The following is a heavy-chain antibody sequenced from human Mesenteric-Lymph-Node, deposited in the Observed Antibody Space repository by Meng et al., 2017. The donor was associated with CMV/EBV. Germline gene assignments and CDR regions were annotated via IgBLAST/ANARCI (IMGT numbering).Heavy chain of an antibody. J-gene: IGHJ4*02. CDR3: ARRRDDYGAKPWGY. CDR2: INYSGTT. CDR1: SGSLSGYY. D-gene: IGHD4/OR15-4a*01. Sequence: SETLSLTCAVYSGSLSGYYWSWIRQPPGKGLEWIGEINYSGTTNYNPSLKSRVTLSVDTSKNQFSLTLTSVTAADTAVYYCARRRDDYGAKPWGYWGQGTLVTVSS. V-gene: IGHV4-34*01.